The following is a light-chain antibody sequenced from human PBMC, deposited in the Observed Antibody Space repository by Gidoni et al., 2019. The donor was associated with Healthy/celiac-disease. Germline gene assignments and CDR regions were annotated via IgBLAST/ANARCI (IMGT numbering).Light chain of an antibody. Sequence: DIVMTQSPDSLAVSLGEKATINCKSSQSVLYSSNNKNYLAWYQQKPGQPPKLLIYWASIRESGVPDRFSGSGSGTEFTLTINSLQAEDVAVYYCQQYYSNPITFGQGTRPEIK. J-gene: IGKJ5*01. CDR1: QSVLYSSNNKNY. CDR3: QQYYSNPIT. CDR2: WAS. V-gene: IGKV4-1*01.